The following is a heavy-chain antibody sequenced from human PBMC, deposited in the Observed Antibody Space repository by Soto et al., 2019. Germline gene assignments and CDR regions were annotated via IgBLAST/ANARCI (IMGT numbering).Heavy chain of an antibody. CDR1: GGTFSSYA. CDR3: ARAPQYGDQGVYYYYGMDV. V-gene: IGHV1-69*06. CDR2: IIPIFGTA. D-gene: IGHD4-17*01. J-gene: IGHJ6*02. Sequence: GASVKVSCKASGGTFSSYAISWVRQAPGQGLEWMGGIIPIFGTANYAQKFQGRVTITADKSTSTAYMELSSLRSEDTAVYYCARAPQYGDQGVYYYYGMDVWGQGTTVTVSS.